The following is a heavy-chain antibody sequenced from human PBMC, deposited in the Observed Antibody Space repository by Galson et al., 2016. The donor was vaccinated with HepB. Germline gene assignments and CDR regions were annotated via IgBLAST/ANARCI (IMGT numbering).Heavy chain of an antibody. V-gene: IGHV4-39*01. J-gene: IGHJ4*02. CDR2: IYYAGST. Sequence: ETLSLTCTVSRGSLSSSSYYWAWIRQPPGKGLEWIATIYYAGSTYYNPSLKSRVIISVDTSKNQFSLELFSVTAADTAVYYCARLVGGYYDASGYYIDEWGQGTLVTVSS. CDR3: ARLVGGYYDASGYYIDE. D-gene: IGHD3-22*01. CDR1: RGSLSSSSYY.